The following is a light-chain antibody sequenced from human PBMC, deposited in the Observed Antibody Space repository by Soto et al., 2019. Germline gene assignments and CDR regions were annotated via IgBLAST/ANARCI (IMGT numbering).Light chain of an antibody. Sequence: QAVVTQEPSLTVFPGGTGTLTCGSSTGPVTSGQYPYWFQQKPGQAPRTLIYDTTNRHSWTPARFSGSLLGGKAALTLSGAQPEDEAVFYCLLSFGGARVFGGGTKLTVL. CDR1: TGPVTSGQY. CDR3: LLSFGGARV. CDR2: DTT. V-gene: IGLV7-46*01. J-gene: IGLJ3*02.